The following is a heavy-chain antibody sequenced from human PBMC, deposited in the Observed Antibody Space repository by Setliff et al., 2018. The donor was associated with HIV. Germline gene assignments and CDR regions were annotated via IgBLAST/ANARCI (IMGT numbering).Heavy chain of an antibody. V-gene: IGHV1-8*02. CDR1: GYTFTSYD. J-gene: IGHJ4*02. D-gene: IGHD1-26*01. Sequence: ASVKVSCKASGYTFTSYDINWVRQATGQGLEWLGWMDPSSAATGYAQKFRGRVTLTRDTSINTAYMELSSLTSDDTAVYYCARGVGAAGDYWGQGTQVTVSS. CDR3: ARGVGAAGDY. CDR2: MDPSSAAT.